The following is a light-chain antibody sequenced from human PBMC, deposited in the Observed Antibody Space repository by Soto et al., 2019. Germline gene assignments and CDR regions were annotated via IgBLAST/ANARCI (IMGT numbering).Light chain of an antibody. J-gene: IGLJ1*01. V-gene: IGLV2-14*01. CDR2: GVS. CDR1: SSDVGGYNY. Sequence: QSVLTQPASVSGSPGQSITISCTGTSSDVGGYNYVSWYQQHPGKAPKLMIYGVSNRPSGVSNRFSGSKSGNTASLTISGLQAEDGADYYCSSYTSSRIGYGFVSGTKVTVL. CDR3: SSYTSSRIGYG.